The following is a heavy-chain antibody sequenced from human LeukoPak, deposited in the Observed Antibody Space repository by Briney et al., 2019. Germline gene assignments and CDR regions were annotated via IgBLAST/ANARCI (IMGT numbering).Heavy chain of an antibody. V-gene: IGHV4-34*01. CDR3: ARARRDSGYYKLGY. Sequence: PSETLSLTCAVYGGSFSGYYLSWIRQPPGKGLEWIGEINHSGSTNYNPSLKSRVTISVDKSKNQFSLNLSSVTAADTAVYYCARARRDSGYYKLGYWGQGILVTVSS. CDR2: INHSGST. D-gene: IGHD3-9*01. CDR1: GGSFSGYY. J-gene: IGHJ4*02.